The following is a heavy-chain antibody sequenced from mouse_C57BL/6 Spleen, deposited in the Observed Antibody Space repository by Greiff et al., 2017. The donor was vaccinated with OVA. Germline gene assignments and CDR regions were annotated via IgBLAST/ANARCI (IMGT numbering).Heavy chain of an antibody. J-gene: IGHJ4*01. V-gene: IGHV1-26*01. CDR3: AAYHYAMDY. D-gene: IGHD2-10*01. Sequence: VQLQQSGPELVKPGASVKISCKASGYTFTDYYMNWVKQSHGKSLEWIGDINPNNGGTSYNQKFKGKATLTVDKSSSTAYMELRSLTSEDSAVYYCAAYHYAMDYWGQGTSVTVSS. CDR1: GYTFTDYY. CDR2: INPNNGGT.